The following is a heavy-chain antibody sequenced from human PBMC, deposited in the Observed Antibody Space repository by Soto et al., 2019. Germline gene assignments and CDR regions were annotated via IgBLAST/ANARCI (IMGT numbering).Heavy chain of an antibody. D-gene: IGHD2-2*01. CDR1: GGSISSGGYY. CDR2: IYYSGST. V-gene: IGHV4-31*03. CDR3: ARTIVVVPAAKSGGMAV. J-gene: IGHJ6*02. Sequence: SETLSLTCTVSGGSISSGGYYWSWIRQHPGKGLEWIGYIYYSGSTYYNPSLKSRVTISVDTSKNQFSLKLSSVTAADTAVYYCARTIVVVPAAKSGGMAVWGQGTSVTVSS.